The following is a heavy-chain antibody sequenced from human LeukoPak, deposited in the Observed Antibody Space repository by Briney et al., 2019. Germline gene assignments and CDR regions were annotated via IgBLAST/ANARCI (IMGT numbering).Heavy chain of an antibody. J-gene: IGHJ4*02. CDR2: IYSGGST. CDR3: ARDGSGGWSGIDY. V-gene: IGHV3-66*02. D-gene: IGHD6-19*01. Sequence: PGGSLRLSCAASGFTVSRNYMSWVRQAPGKGLEWVSVIYSGGSTYYADSVKGRFTISRDNVKNTLYLQMNSLRVEDTAVYYCARDGSGGWSGIDYWGQGTLVTVSS. CDR1: GFTVSRNY.